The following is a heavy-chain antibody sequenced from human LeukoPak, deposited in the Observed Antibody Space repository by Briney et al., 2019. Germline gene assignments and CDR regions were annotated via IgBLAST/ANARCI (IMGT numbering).Heavy chain of an antibody. CDR1: GYTFTSYG. V-gene: IGHV1-2*02. D-gene: IGHD1-26*01. Sequence: GASVKVSCKASGYTFTSYGISWVRQAPGQGLEWMGWINPNSGGTNYAQKFQGRVTMTRDTSISTAYMELSRLRSDDTAVYYCAREVGATYYMDVWGKGTTVTVSS. CDR3: AREVGATYYMDV. J-gene: IGHJ6*03. CDR2: INPNSGGT.